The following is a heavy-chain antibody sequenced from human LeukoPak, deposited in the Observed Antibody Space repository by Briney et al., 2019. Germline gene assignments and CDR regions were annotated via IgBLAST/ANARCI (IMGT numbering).Heavy chain of an antibody. J-gene: IGHJ4*02. CDR3: ARGSHLYSSGWGNDY. D-gene: IGHD6-19*01. CDR1: GFTFSSYS. Sequence: GGSLRLSCAASGFTFSSYSMNWVRQAPGKGLEWVSSISSSSSYIYYADSVKGRFTISRDNAKYSLYLQMNSLRAEDTAVYYCARGSHLYSSGWGNDYWGQGTLVTVSS. V-gene: IGHV3-21*01. CDR2: ISSSSSYI.